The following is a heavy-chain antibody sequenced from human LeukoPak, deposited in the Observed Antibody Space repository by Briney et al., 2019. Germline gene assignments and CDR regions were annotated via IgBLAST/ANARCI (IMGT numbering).Heavy chain of an antibody. CDR2: IKQDGSEK. Sequence: GGSLRLSCAASGFTFSNAWMSWVRQAPGKGLEWVANIKQDGSEKYYVDSVKGRFTISRDNAKNSLYLQMNSLRAEDTAVYYCARASKYYDILTGYYERDGYFDYWGQGTLVTVSS. CDR1: GFTFSNAW. D-gene: IGHD3-9*01. CDR3: ARASKYYDILTGYYERDGYFDY. J-gene: IGHJ4*02. V-gene: IGHV3-7*01.